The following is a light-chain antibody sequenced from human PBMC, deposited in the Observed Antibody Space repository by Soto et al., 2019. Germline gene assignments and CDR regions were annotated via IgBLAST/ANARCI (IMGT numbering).Light chain of an antibody. CDR3: HHYGRSPIFT. J-gene: IGKJ3*01. V-gene: IGKV3-20*01. CDR1: QSVASNR. Sequence: EVLLTQSPGTLSLSAGVRATLSCLARQSVASNRLAWYQQKPGQAPRLLIYAASTRAAGIPDRFSGSGSGTAFTLTISRLEPEDFGVFFCHHYGRSPIFTFCPGTTVDMK. CDR2: AAS.